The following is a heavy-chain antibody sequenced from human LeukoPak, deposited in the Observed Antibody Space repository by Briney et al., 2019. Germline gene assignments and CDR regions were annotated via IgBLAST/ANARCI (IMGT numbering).Heavy chain of an antibody. CDR1: EYTFTDYY. CDR3: AGPAQAA. D-gene: IGHD2-2*01. V-gene: IGHV1-2*02. Sequence: ASVKVSCKASEYTFTDYYMHWVRQVPGQGLEWMGWINPNSGGTKYAQKFQARVTLTSDTSINTAYMELSSLRSEDTAVYYCAGPAQAAWGQGTLVTVSS. J-gene: IGHJ5*02. CDR2: INPNSGGT.